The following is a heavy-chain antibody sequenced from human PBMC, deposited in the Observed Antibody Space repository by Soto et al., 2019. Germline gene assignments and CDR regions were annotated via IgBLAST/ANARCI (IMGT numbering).Heavy chain of an antibody. D-gene: IGHD6-19*01. Sequence: GESLKISCKASGYIFTNYWIGWVRQMPGKGLELMGIIYPEDSDTRYSPSFQGQVTISADKSISTAYLQWSSLKASDTAIYYCARPFDTSGWYDSWGQGTLVTVSS. J-gene: IGHJ5*01. V-gene: IGHV5-51*01. CDR1: GYIFTNYW. CDR2: IYPEDSDT. CDR3: ARPFDTSGWYDS.